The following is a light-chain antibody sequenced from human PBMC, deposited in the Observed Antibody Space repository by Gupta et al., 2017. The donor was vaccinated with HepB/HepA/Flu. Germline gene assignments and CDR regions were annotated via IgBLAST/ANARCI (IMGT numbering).Light chain of an antibody. J-gene: IGKJ5*01. V-gene: IGKV3-11*01. CDR3: QQRSNWHPAIT. Sequence: EIVLTQSPATLSLSPGERATLSCRASQSVSSYLAWYQQKPGQAPRLLIYDASNRATGITARFSGSGDGTDFTLTISSREPEDFAVYYCQQRSNWHPAITFGQGTRLEIK. CDR1: QSVSSY. CDR2: DAS.